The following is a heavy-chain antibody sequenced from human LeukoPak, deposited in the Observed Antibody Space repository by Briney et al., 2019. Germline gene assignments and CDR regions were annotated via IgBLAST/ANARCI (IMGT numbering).Heavy chain of an antibody. J-gene: IGHJ6*03. CDR1: GFNFSNYN. V-gene: IGHV3-48*01. CDR2: ISSSSSTI. Sequence: GGSLRLSCAASGFNFSNYNMNWVRQAPGKGLEWVSYISSSSSTIYYADSVKGRFTISRDNAKNSLYLQMNSLRAEDTAVYYCANGNCSTTSCSNYYYYMDVWGKGTTVTVSS. D-gene: IGHD2-2*01. CDR3: ANGNCSTTSCSNYYYYMDV.